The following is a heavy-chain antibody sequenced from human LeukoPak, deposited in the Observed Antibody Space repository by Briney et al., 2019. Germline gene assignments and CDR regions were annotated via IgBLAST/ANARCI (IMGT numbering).Heavy chain of an antibody. CDR1: GYTFTSYG. CDR2: IVVGSGNT. J-gene: IGHJ6*03. CDR3: AADWGPLHCDSSGCLSGYYMDV. V-gene: IGHV1-58*02. Sequence: ASVKVSCKASGYTFTSYGISWVRQAPGQGLEWMGWIVVGSGNTNYAQKFQERVTITRDMSTSTAYMELSSLRSEDTAVYYCAADWGPLHCDSSGCLSGYYMDVWGKGTTVTVSS. D-gene: IGHD6-19*01.